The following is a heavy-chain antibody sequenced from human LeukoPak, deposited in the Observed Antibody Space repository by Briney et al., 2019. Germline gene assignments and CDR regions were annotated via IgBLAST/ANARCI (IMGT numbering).Heavy chain of an antibody. V-gene: IGHV4-34*01. J-gene: IGHJ4*02. Sequence: SETLSLTCAVYGGSFSGYYWSWIRQPPGKGLEWIGEINHSGSTNYNPSLKSRVTISVDTSKNQFSLKLSSVTAADTAVYYCARVMDYYDSSGYSHTLTLDYWGQGTLVTVSS. CDR2: INHSGST. CDR3: ARVMDYYDSSGYSHTLTLDY. CDR1: GGSFSGYY. D-gene: IGHD3-22*01.